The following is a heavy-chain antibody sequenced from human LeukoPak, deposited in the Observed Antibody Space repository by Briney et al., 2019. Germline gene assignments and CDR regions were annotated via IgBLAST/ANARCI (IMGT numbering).Heavy chain of an antibody. CDR3: ARGYYDSSGYYFDY. Sequence: PSETLSLSCAAYGVSFSGYYWSWIRQPPGKGLEWIGEINHSGSTNYNPSLKSRVTISVDTSKNQFSLKLSSVTAADTAVYYCARGYYDSSGYYFDYWGQGTLVTVSS. J-gene: IGHJ4*02. CDR1: GVSFSGYY. V-gene: IGHV4-34*01. D-gene: IGHD3-22*01. CDR2: INHSGST.